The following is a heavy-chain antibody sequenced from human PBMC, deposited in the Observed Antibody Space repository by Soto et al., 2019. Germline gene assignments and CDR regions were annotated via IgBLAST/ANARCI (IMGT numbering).Heavy chain of an antibody. V-gene: IGHV1-69*13. CDR3: ARDIGYCSGRSCYPNWFDP. J-gene: IGHJ5*02. CDR2: TIPIFGTA. Sequence: SVKVSCKASGGTFSSYAISWVRQAPGQGLEWMGGTIPIFGTANYAQKFQGRVTITADESTSTAYMELSSLRSEDTAVYYCARDIGYCSGRSCYPNWFDPWGQGTLVTVSS. D-gene: IGHD2-15*01. CDR1: GGTFSSYA.